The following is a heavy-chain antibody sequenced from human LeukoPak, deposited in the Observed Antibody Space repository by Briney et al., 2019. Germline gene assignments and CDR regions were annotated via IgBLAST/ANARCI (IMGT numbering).Heavy chain of an antibody. CDR1: GFTFSSYA. J-gene: IGHJ4*02. D-gene: IGHD6-13*01. CDR3: AKDKYSSSWDNYFDY. V-gene: IGHV3-23*01. CDR2: ISGSGGST. Sequence: GSLXLSXAASGFTFSSYAMSWVRQAPGKGLEWVSAISGSGGSTYYADSVNGRFTISRDNSKNTLYLQMNSLRAEDTAVYYCAKDKYSSSWDNYFDYWGQGPLVTASS.